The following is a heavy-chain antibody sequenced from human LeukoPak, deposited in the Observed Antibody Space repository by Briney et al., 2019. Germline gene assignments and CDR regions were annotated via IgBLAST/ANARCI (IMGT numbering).Heavy chain of an antibody. CDR1: GFTFSSYS. CDR3: ARETGWWELLRGRYFDY. D-gene: IGHD1-26*01. CDR2: ISSSSSYI. Sequence: GGSLRLSCAASGFTFSSYSMNWVRQAPGKGLEWVSSISSSSSYIYYADSVKGRFTISRDNAKNSLYLQMNSLRAEDTAVYYCARETGWWELLRGRYFDYWGQGTLVTVSS. J-gene: IGHJ4*02. V-gene: IGHV3-21*01.